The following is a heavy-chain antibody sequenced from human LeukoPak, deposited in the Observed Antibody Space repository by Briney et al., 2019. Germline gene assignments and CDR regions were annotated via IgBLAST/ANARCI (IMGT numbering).Heavy chain of an antibody. Sequence: GGSLRLSCAASGFTFSYHWMTWVRQAPGKGLEWVANIKEDGSETYYVDSVKGRFTISRDNAKNSLNLQMNSLRAEDTAVYCCARHRADAFDIWGQGTMVTVSS. CDR2: IKEDGSET. J-gene: IGHJ3*02. CDR3: ARHRADAFDI. V-gene: IGHV3-7*01. CDR1: GFTFSYHW.